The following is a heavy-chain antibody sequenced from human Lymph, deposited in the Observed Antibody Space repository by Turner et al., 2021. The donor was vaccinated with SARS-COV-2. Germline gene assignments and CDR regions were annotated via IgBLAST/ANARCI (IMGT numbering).Heavy chain of an antibody. D-gene: IGHD2-2*01. CDR3: ARVHGHCTRTSSYLDYYFGMDF. V-gene: IGHV1-8*01. CDR1: GYTFTTYD. J-gene: IGHJ6*02. Sequence: VQLVQSGAEVKKRGASVKVSCTASGYTFTTYDINWVRQATGQGLEWMGGMKPNSGDTGYAHEFTGRVTMTRNTSISTAYMERSSLIAEDTAGYYCARVHGHCTRTSSYLDYYFGMDFWGQGTTVTVSS. CDR2: MKPNSGDT.